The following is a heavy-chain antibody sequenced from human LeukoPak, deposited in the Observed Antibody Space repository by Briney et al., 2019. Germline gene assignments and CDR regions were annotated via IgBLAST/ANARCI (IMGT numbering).Heavy chain of an antibody. J-gene: IGHJ5*02. Sequence: PGGSLRLSCAASGFIFSNFNMNWVRQAPGKGLEWVANIKQDGSEKYYVDSVKGRFTISRDNAKNSLYLQMNSLRAEDTAVYYCARGCSGGSCYEPKFDPWGQGTLVTVSS. V-gene: IGHV3-7*01. D-gene: IGHD2-15*01. CDR3: ARGCSGGSCYEPKFDP. CDR2: IKQDGSEK. CDR1: GFIFSNFN.